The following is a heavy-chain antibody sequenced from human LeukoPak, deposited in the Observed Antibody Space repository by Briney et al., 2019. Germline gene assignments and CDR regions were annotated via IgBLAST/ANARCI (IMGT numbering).Heavy chain of an antibody. Sequence: PGGSLRLSCAASGFTFSSYAMSWVRQAPGKGLEFVSLIYRVGTTSYADSVKGRFTISRDNSKNTLYLQMNSLRVEDTAVYYCANSPTLGVWGQGTLVTVSS. J-gene: IGHJ4*02. V-gene: IGHV3-53*05. CDR3: ANSPTLGV. D-gene: IGHD3-16*01. CDR1: GFTFSSYA. CDR2: IYRVGTT.